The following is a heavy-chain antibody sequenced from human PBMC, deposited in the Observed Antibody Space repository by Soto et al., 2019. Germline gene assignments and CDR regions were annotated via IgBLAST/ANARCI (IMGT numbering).Heavy chain of an antibody. CDR1: GSTFSSYA. V-gene: IGHV3-23*01. CDR3: AKDWTSSYYYYGMDV. Sequence: GGSLRLSCAASGSTFSSYAMTWVRQAPGKGLEWVSAISGSAYSTYYADSVKGRFTISRDNSKNTLYLQMNSLRAEDTAVYYCAKDWTSSYYYYGMDVWGQGTTVTVS. J-gene: IGHJ6*02. D-gene: IGHD2-2*01. CDR2: ISGSAYST.